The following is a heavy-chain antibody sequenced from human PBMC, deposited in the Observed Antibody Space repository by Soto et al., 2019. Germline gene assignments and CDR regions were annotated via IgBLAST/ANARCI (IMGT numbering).Heavy chain of an antibody. Sequence: PGESLKISCAASGFTFSSYSMDWVRQAPGKGLEWVGRIRKKVNNYTTEYAASVKGRFTISRDDSKNSLFLQMNSLKTEDTAIYYCSRLYYDSGPSDYWGQGTLVTVSS. CDR2: IRKKVNNYTT. CDR3: SRLYYDSGPSDY. V-gene: IGHV3-72*01. J-gene: IGHJ4*02. D-gene: IGHD3-22*01. CDR1: GFTFSSYS.